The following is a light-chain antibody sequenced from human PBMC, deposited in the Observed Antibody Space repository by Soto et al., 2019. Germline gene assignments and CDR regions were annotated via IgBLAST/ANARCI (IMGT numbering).Light chain of an antibody. CDR3: QQYDNLPPWT. CDR1: QSVGSY. Sequence: EVVMTQSPATLSVSPGERATLSCRASQSVGSYLAWYQHKPGQAPRLLIYGASIRATGVPARFSGSGSGTEFTLTISSLQSEDFAVYFSQQYDNLPPWTFGLGTTVEVK. CDR2: GAS. J-gene: IGKJ1*01. V-gene: IGKV3-15*01.